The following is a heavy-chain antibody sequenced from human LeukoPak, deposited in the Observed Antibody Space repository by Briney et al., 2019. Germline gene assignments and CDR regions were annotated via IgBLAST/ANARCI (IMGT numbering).Heavy chain of an antibody. CDR2: ISSSSSTI. Sequence: PGGSLRLSCAASGFPFNAYWMTWVRQAPGKGLEWVSYISSSSSTIYYADSVKGRFTISRDNAKNSLYLQMNSLRAEDTAVYYCARDPGTVIAYSFEYWGQGTLVTVSS. CDR1: GFPFNAYW. CDR3: ARDPGTVIAYSFEY. J-gene: IGHJ4*02. D-gene: IGHD4-17*01. V-gene: IGHV3-48*01.